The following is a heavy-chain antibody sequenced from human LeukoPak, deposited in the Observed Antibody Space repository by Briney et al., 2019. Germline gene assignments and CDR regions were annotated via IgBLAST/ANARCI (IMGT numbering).Heavy chain of an antibody. D-gene: IGHD6-19*01. V-gene: IGHV4-39*01. CDR3: ASLQYSSGWPFDY. CDR2: IYYSGST. J-gene: IGHJ4*02. CDR1: GDSVSSSSYY. Sequence: SETLSLTCTVSGDSVSSSSYYWGWIRQPPGKGLEWIGSIYYSGSTYYNPSLKSRVTISVDTSKNQFSLKLSSVTAADTAVYYCASLQYSSGWPFDYWGQGTLVTVSS.